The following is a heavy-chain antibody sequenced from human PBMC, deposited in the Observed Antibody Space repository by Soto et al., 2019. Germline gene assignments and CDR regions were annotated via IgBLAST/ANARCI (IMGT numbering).Heavy chain of an antibody. Sequence: ASVKVSCKASGYTFTGYYMHWVRQAPGQGLEWMGWINPNSGGTNYAQKFQGWVTMTRDTSISTAYMELSRLRSDDTAVYYCARSPAGSRGDAFDIWGQGTMVTVSS. CDR3: ARSPAGSRGDAFDI. V-gene: IGHV1-2*04. J-gene: IGHJ3*02. D-gene: IGHD2-2*01. CDR2: INPNSGGT. CDR1: GYTFTGYY.